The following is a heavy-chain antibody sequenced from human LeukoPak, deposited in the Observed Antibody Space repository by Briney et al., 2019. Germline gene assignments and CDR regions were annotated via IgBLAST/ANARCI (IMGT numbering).Heavy chain of an antibody. J-gene: IGHJ4*02. CDR3: AREFGSEYYFDY. CDR2: IYYSGST. D-gene: IGHD3-16*01. V-gene: IGHV4-59*01. Sequence: SETLSLTCTVSGGSISNYYWSWIRQPPGKGLEWIGYIYYSGSTNYNPSLKSRVTISVDTSKNQFSLKLSSVTAADTAVYYCAREFGSEYYFDYWGQGTLVTVSS. CDR1: GGSISNYY.